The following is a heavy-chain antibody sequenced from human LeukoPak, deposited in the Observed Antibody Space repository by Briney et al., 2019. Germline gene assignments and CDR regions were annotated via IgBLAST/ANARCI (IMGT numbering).Heavy chain of an antibody. V-gene: IGHV4-59*08. CDR1: GGSSSSYY. D-gene: IGHD3-22*01. CDR3: ADTSSGPTGRSFDY. CDR2: IYYSGST. J-gene: IGHJ4*02. Sequence: PSETLSLTCTVSGGSSSSYYWSWIRQPPGKGLEWIGYIYYSGSTNYNPSLKSRVTISVDTSKNQFSLKLSSVTAADTAVYYCADTSSGPTGRSFDYWGQGTLVTVSS.